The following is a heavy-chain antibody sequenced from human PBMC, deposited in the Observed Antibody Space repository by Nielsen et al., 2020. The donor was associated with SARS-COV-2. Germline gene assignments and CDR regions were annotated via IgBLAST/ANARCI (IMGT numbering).Heavy chain of an antibody. Sequence: SETLSLTCAVSGGSISSGGYSWSWIRQPPGKGLEWIGYIYHSGSTYYNPSLKSRVTISVDRSKNQFSLKLSSVTAADTAVYYCARAKGVERGLFDYWGQGTLVTVSS. V-gene: IGHV4-30-2*01. CDR2: IYHSGST. J-gene: IGHJ4*02. CDR1: GGSISSGGYS. CDR3: ARAKGVERGLFDY. D-gene: IGHD1-1*01.